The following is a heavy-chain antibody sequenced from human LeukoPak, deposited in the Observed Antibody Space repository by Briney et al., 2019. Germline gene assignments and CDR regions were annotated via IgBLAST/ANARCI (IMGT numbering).Heavy chain of an antibody. J-gene: IGHJ4*02. Sequence: SETLSVTCTVPDDSISSGAYSWVRIRQPPGEGLEFIGTVYYGGKTHYNPSLKSRVTMSVDTPKNHFSLNLTSVNAADTAVYYCARLRAARYFFDYWGQGARVTVSS. CDR1: DDSISSGAYS. V-gene: IGHV4-39*02. D-gene: IGHD6-6*01. CDR3: ARLRAARYFFDY. CDR2: VYYGGKT.